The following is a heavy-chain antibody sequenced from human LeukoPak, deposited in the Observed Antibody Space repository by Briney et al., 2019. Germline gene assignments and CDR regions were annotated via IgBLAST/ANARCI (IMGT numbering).Heavy chain of an antibody. Sequence: SVKVSCKASGGTFSSYAISWVRQAPGQGLEWMGRIIPIFGTANYAQKFQGRVTITTDESTSTAYMELSSLRSEDTAVYYCARELRYFDWPGYYMDFWGKGTTVTVSS. CDR1: GGTFSSYA. V-gene: IGHV1-69*05. CDR2: IIPIFGTA. CDR3: ARELRYFDWPGYYMDF. D-gene: IGHD3-9*01. J-gene: IGHJ6*03.